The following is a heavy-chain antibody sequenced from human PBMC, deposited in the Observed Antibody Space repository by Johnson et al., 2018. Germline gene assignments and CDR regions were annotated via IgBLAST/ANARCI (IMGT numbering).Heavy chain of an antibody. CDR1: GFTFSSYA. CDR3: ARAESSPHYGMDV. CDR2: ISSNGGST. D-gene: IGHD6-13*01. J-gene: IGHJ6*02. Sequence: VQLVESGGGLVQPGGSLRLSCAASGFTFSSYAMHWVRQAPGKGLEYVSAISSNGGSTYYANSVKGRFTISRDNSKNTLYLQMNSLRAEDTAVYYCARAESSPHYGMDVWGQGTTVTVSS. V-gene: IGHV3-64*01.